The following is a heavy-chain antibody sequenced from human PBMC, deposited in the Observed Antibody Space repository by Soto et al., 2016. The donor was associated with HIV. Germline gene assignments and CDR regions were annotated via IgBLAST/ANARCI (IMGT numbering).Heavy chain of an antibody. CDR2: IYYSGST. CDR1: GGSISSGGYY. J-gene: IGHJ3*02. D-gene: IGHD3-22*01. Sequence: QVQLQESGPGLVKPSQTLSLTCTVSGGSISSGGYYWSWIRQHPGKGLEWIGYIYYSGSTYYNPSLKSRVTISVDTSKNQFSLKLSSVTAADTAVYYCARDSYYDSSGGGAFDIWGQGTMVTVSS. V-gene: IGHV4-31*03. CDR3: ARDSYYDSSGGGAFDI.